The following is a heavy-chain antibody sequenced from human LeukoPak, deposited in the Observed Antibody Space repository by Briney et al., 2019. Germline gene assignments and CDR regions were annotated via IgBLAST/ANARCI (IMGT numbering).Heavy chain of an antibody. J-gene: IGHJ4*02. CDR1: GFTFSSYG. V-gene: IGHV3-30*02. CDR3: AKDKGSTSYWFDY. D-gene: IGHD2-2*01. Sequence: GGSLRLSCAASGFTFSSYGMHWVRQAPGKGLEWVAFIRYDGSNKYYADSVKGRFTISRDNSKNTLYLQMNSLRAEDTAVYYCAKDKGSTSYWFDYWGQGTLVTVSS. CDR2: IRYDGSNK.